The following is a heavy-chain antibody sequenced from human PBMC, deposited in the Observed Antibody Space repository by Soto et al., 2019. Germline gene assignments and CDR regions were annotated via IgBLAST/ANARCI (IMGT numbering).Heavy chain of an antibody. Sequence: GGSLRLSCAASGFTFSSYAMHWVRQAPGKGLEWVAVISYDGSNKYYADSVKGRFTISRDNSKNTLYLQMNSLRAEDTAVYYCAREQPYNWNYHYFDYWGQGTLVTVSS. CDR1: GFTFSSYA. CDR2: ISYDGSNK. V-gene: IGHV3-30-3*01. J-gene: IGHJ4*02. D-gene: IGHD1-7*01. CDR3: AREQPYNWNYHYFDY.